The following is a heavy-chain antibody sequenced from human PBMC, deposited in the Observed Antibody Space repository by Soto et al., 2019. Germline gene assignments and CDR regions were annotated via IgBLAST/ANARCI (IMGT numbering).Heavy chain of an antibody. V-gene: IGHV1-69*17. J-gene: IGHJ6*02. CDR1: GGTFSSYA. Sequence: QVQLVQSGAEVKKPGSSVKVSCKASGGTFSSYAISWVRQAPGQGHEWMGGIIPIFGIANYAQKFQGRVTITADKSTSTAYMELSSLRSEDTAVYYCARSTEIILVWLLYYYYYYGMDVWGQGTTVTVSS. CDR3: ARSTEIILVWLLYYYYYYGMDV. CDR2: IIPIFGIA. D-gene: IGHD3-3*01.